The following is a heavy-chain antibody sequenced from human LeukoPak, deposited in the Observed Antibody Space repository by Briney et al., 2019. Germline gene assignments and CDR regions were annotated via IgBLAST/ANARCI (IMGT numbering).Heavy chain of an antibody. CDR3: ARDSFDSSGYYSDY. Sequence: GGSLRLSCAASGFTLSTYEMNWVRQAPGKGLKWVSYISSSGSTIYYADSVKGRFTISRDNAKNSLYLQMNSLRAEDTAVYYCARDSFDSSGYYSDYWGQGTLVTVSS. J-gene: IGHJ4*02. CDR2: ISSSGSTI. V-gene: IGHV3-48*03. D-gene: IGHD3-22*01. CDR1: GFTLSTYE.